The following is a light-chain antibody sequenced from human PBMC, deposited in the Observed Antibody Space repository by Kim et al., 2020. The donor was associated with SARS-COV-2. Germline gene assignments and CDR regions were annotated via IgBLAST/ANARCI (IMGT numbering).Light chain of an antibody. J-gene: IGLJ3*02. Sequence: QLVLTQSPSASVSLGASVKLTCTLSSGHSTYAIAWHQQRPEKGPRYLMKINNDGSHSRGDGIPDRFSGSSSGAERYLTISSLQSEDEADYYCQTWDTGIGVFGGGTQLTVL. CDR1: SGHSTYA. V-gene: IGLV4-69*01. CDR3: QTWDTGIGV. CDR2: INNDGSH.